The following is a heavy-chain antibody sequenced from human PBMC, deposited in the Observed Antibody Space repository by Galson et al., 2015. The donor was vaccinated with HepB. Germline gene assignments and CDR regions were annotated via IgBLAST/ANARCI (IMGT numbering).Heavy chain of an antibody. CDR2: IIPMFGST. D-gene: IGHD7-27*01. Sequence: SVKVSCKASGGTFINFTINWVRQAPGQGLEWMGGIIPMFGSTNYAQKFQGRVTIIADESTTTAYMELSSLRSEDTAVYYCARTRRAWGFDPWGQGTLVTVSS. CDR3: ARTRRAWGFDP. CDR1: GGTFINFT. V-gene: IGHV1-69*13. J-gene: IGHJ5*02.